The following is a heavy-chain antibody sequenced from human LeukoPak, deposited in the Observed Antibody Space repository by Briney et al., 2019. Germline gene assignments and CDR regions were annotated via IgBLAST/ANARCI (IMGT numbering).Heavy chain of an antibody. CDR3: AKDGLRVAATLYYFDY. Sequence: SGGSLRLSCAASGFTFSSYAMSWVRQAPGKGLEWVSVISGSGGSTYSADSVKGRFTISRDNSKNTLYLQMNSLRAEDTAVYYCAKDGLRVAATLYYFDYWGQGTLVTVSS. V-gene: IGHV3-23*01. J-gene: IGHJ4*02. D-gene: IGHD2-15*01. CDR2: ISGSGGST. CDR1: GFTFSSYA.